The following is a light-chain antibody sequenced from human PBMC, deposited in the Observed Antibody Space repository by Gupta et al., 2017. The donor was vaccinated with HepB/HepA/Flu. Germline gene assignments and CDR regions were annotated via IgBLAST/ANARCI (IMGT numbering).Light chain of an antibody. CDR1: SNDVGGYKY. CDR2: DVS. Sequence: QSALTQPASVSWSPGQSIPIPLPGTSNDVGGYKYVSWYRQHPGKAPKLMIYDVSSQPSGVSNRFSGSKSGNTASLTISGLQAEDEAVYYCSSYTSSGTLVVFGGGTKLAVL. CDR3: SSYTSSGTLVV. J-gene: IGLJ2*01. V-gene: IGLV2-14*03.